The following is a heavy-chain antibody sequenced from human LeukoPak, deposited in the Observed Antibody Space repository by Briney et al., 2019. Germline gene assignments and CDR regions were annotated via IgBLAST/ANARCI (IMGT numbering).Heavy chain of an antibody. V-gene: IGHV4-61*02. D-gene: IGHD2-2*01. CDR1: GGSISSGSYY. CDR2: IYTSGST. CDR3: ARGPGGSTRGLDY. J-gene: IGHJ4*02. Sequence: PSETLSLTCTVSGGSISSGSYYWSWIRQPAGKGLEWIGRIYTSGSTNYNPSLKSRVTISVDTSKNQFSLKLSSVTAADTAVYYCARGPGGSTRGLDYWGQGTLVTVSS.